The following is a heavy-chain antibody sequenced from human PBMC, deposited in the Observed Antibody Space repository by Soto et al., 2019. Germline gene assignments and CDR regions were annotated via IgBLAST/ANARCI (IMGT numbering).Heavy chain of an antibody. V-gene: IGHV1-18*01. CDR1: GYTFTSYG. Sequence: ASVKVACKPSGYTFTSYGISWVRQAPGQGLEWMGWISAYNGNTKYSQKFQGRVTITRDTSASTAYMELSSLRSEDTAVYYCARDMGRGSSSSIGELDNWFDTWGQGTLVTVSS. J-gene: IGHJ5*02. CDR3: ARDMGRGSSSSIGELDNWFDT. D-gene: IGHD6-13*01. CDR2: ISAYNGNT.